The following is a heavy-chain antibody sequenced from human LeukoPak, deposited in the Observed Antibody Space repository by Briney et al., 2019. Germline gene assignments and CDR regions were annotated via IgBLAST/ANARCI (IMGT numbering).Heavy chain of an antibody. CDR2: IYSSGNT. J-gene: IGHJ5*02. D-gene: IGHD2-15*01. V-gene: IGHV4-4*07. CDR3: ARALGYCSGGSCYPNWFDP. CDR1: GGSITSYY. Sequence: SETLSLTCIVSGGSITSYYWSWIRQPAGKGLEWIGRIYSSGNTNYNPSLKSRVTMSVDTSKNQFSLKLSSVTAADTAVYYCARALGYCSGGSCYPNWFDPWGQGTLVTVSS.